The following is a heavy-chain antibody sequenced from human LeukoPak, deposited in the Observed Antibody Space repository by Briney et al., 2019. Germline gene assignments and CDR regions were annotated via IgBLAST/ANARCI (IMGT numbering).Heavy chain of an antibody. V-gene: IGHV1-18*01. D-gene: IGHD5-24*01. CDR1: GYTFTSYG. CDR2: ISAYNGNT. Sequence: ASVKVSCKASGYTFTSYGISWVRQAPGQGLEWMGWISAYNGNTNYAQKLQGRVTMTTDTSTSTAYMELRSLRSDDTAVYYCARDRGDGYNKDYYYGMDVWGQGTTVTVSS. CDR3: ARDRGDGYNKDYYYGMDV. J-gene: IGHJ6*02.